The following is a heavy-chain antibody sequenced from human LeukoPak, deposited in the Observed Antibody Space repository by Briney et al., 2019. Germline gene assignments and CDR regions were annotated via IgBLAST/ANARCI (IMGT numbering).Heavy chain of an antibody. CDR2: IYYSGST. V-gene: IGHV4-59*01. CDR1: GGSISSYY. Sequence: PSETLSLTCTVSGGSISSYYWSWIRQPPGKGLEWIGYIYYSGSTNYNPSLKSRVTISVDTSKNQFSLKLSSVTAADTAVYYCAGGNSVAVAGQFDYWGQGTLVTVSS. D-gene: IGHD6-19*01. CDR3: AGGNSVAVAGQFDY. J-gene: IGHJ4*02.